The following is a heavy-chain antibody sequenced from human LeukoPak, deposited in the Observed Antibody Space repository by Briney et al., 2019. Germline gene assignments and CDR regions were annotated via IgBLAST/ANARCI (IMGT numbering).Heavy chain of an antibody. J-gene: IGHJ5*02. Sequence: GASVKVSCKASGYTFTNYGLSWVRQAPGQGLEWMGRISAYNGNTNYAQKFQGRVTMTTDTSTNTAYMELRSLRSDDTAVYYCARGLSSSPYSSSSPTYNWFDPWGQGTLVTVSS. CDR2: ISAYNGNT. D-gene: IGHD6-6*01. CDR1: GYTFTNYG. V-gene: IGHV1-18*01. CDR3: ARGLSSSPYSSSSPTYNWFDP.